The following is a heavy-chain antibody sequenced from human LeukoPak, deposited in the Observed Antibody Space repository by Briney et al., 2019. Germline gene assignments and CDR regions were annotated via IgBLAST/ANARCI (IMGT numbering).Heavy chain of an antibody. Sequence: ESGPTRVKPTQTLTLTCTFSGFSLSTSGVGVGWIRQPPGKALEGLAIIYWDDDKRYSPSLKNRLTITKDTSKNQVVLTMTNVDPVDTATYYCAHRLPNWGSWDVGVFDIWGQGTVVTVSS. D-gene: IGHD7-27*01. V-gene: IGHV2-5*02. J-gene: IGHJ3*02. CDR1: GFSLSTSGVG. CDR3: AHRLPNWGSWDVGVFDI. CDR2: IYWDDDK.